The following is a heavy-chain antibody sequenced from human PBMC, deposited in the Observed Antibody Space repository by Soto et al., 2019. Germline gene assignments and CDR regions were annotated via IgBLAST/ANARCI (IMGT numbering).Heavy chain of an antibody. CDR1: GFTFSSYG. J-gene: IGHJ4*02. Sequence: QVQLVESGGAVVQPGKSLRLSCVASGFTFSSYGMYWVRQAPGKGLEWVAAISYDGSNRYHADSVKGRFSISRDNSRXXLFLQMDSLRVEDTAVYYCAKDIVRYTYGACDYWGQGALVTVSS. V-gene: IGHV3-30*18. CDR3: AKDIVRYTYGACDY. CDR2: ISYDGSNR. D-gene: IGHD5-18*01.